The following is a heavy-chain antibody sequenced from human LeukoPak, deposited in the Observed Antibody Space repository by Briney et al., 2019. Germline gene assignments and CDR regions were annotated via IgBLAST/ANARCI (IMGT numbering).Heavy chain of an antibody. Sequence: PGRSLRLSCAASGFTFSSYGMHWVRQAPGKGLEWVAVISYDGSNKYYADSVMGRFTISRDNSKNTLYLQMNSLRAEDTAVYYCAKGRHCSSTSCSRGLNGYFQHWGQGTLVTVSS. D-gene: IGHD2-2*01. CDR2: ISYDGSNK. CDR1: GFTFSSYG. CDR3: AKGRHCSSTSCSRGLNGYFQH. J-gene: IGHJ1*01. V-gene: IGHV3-30*18.